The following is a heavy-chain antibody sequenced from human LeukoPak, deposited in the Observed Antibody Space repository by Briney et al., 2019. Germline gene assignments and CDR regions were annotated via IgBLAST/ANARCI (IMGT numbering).Heavy chain of an antibody. Sequence: GGSLRLSCAASGFTFSTYWMSCVREAPGAGLEWVASIKQDGSEKSYVDSVKGRFTISRDNAKNSLYLQMNSLRAEDTAVYYCARGGYQLLWYWGQGTLVTVSS. J-gene: IGHJ4*02. CDR1: GFTFSTYW. CDR2: IKQDGSEK. D-gene: IGHD2-2*01. CDR3: ARGGYQLLWY. V-gene: IGHV3-7*04.